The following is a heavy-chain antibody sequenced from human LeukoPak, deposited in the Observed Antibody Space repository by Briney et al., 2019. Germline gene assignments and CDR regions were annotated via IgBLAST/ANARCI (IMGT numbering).Heavy chain of an antibody. CDR1: GYTFTSYG. CDR2: ISAYIGNT. J-gene: IGHJ4*02. CDR3: ARYYDFWSGYYSFDY. V-gene: IGHV1-18*01. D-gene: IGHD3-3*01. Sequence: GASVKVSCKASGYTFTSYGISWVRQAPGQGLEWMGWISAYIGNTNYAQKLQGRVTMTTDTSTSTAYMELRSLRSDDTAVYYCARYYDFWSGYYSFDYWGQGTLVTVSS.